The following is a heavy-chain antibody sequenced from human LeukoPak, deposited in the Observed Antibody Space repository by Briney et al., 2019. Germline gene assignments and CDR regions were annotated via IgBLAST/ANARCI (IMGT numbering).Heavy chain of an antibody. J-gene: IGHJ6*02. CDR2: ISWNSGSI. D-gene: IGHD3-3*01. CDR3: AKGIITIPSYYGMDV. CDR1: GFTFDDYA. Sequence: GGSLRLSCAASGFTFDDYAMHWVRQAPGKGLEWVSGISWNSGSIGYADSVKGRFTISRDNAKNSLYLQMNSLRAEDTALYYCAKGIITIPSYYGMDVWGQGTTVTVSS. V-gene: IGHV3-9*01.